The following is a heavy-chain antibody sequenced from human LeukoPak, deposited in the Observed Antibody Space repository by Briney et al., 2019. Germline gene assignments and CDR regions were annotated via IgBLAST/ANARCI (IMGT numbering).Heavy chain of an antibody. J-gene: IGHJ4*02. CDR1: GFTFSSYW. CDR2: MKQDGSEK. Sequence: GESLRLSRVASGFTFSSYWMSWVRQAPGRGLEGVAYMKQDGSEKYYVDSVKGRFTIFRNNAMNSLYLQMNSLRAEDTAVYYCARDTEAFDYWGQGTLVTVSS. CDR3: ARDTEAFDY. V-gene: IGHV3-7*03.